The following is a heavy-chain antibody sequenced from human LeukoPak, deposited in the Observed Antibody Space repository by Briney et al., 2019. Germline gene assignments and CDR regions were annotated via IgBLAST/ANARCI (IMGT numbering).Heavy chain of an antibody. CDR2: IYYSGST. CDR1: GASISSYY. D-gene: IGHD3-22*01. J-gene: IGHJ5*02. Sequence: SETLSLTCTVSGASISSYYWSWIRQPPGKGLEWIGYIYYSGSTNYNPSLKSRVTISVDTSKNQFSLKLSSVTAADTAVYYCARDGGRGYYDSSGYYYWFDPWGQGTLVTVSS. V-gene: IGHV4-59*01. CDR3: ARDGGRGYYDSSGYYYWFDP.